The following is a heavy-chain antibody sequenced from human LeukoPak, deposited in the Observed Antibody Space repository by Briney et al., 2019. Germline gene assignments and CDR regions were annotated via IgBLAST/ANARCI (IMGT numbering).Heavy chain of an antibody. Sequence: WASVKVSCKASGYTFTSYGISWVRQAPGQGLEWMGWINTNTGNPTYAQGFTGRFVFSLDTSVSTAYLQISSLKAEDTAVYYCARWENIVVVTALTDAFDIWGQGTMVTVSS. V-gene: IGHV7-4-1*02. D-gene: IGHD2-21*02. CDR2: INTNTGNP. J-gene: IGHJ3*02. CDR3: ARWENIVVVTALTDAFDI. CDR1: GYTFTSYG.